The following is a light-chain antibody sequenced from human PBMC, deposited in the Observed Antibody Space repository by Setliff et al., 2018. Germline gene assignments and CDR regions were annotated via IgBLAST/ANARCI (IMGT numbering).Light chain of an antibody. CDR3: CSYAGSRTYVI. J-gene: IGLJ2*01. V-gene: IGLV2-23*02. CDR2: EVS. Sequence: QSALTQPASVSGSPGQTIILSCTGTGSDVGGYNLVSWYQQFPGKAPKLMIYEVSKRPSGVSNRFSGSKSGNTASLTISGLQAEDEADYYCCSYAGSRTYVIFGGGT. CDR1: GSDVGGYNL.